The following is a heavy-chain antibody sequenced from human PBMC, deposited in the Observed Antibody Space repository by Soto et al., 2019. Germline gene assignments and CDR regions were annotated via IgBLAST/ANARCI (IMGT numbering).Heavy chain of an antibody. CDR1: GFTVRSNY. V-gene: IGHV3-66*01. Sequence: GGSLRLSSAASGFTVRSNYMSWVRQAPGKGLEWVSVIYSGGSTYYADSVKGRFTISRDNSKNTLYLQMNSLRAEDTAVYYCARDNRSSWYALGYYYGMDVWGQGTTVTVSS. CDR3: ARDNRSSWYALGYYYGMDV. D-gene: IGHD6-13*01. J-gene: IGHJ6*02. CDR2: IYSGGST.